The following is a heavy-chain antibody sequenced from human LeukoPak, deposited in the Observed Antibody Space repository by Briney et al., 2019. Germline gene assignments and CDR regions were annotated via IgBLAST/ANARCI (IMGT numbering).Heavy chain of an antibody. CDR1: GYSISSGYY. CDR2: FYHSGST. J-gene: IGHJ3*02. Sequence: SETLSLTCTVSGYSISSGYYWGWIRQPPGKGLEWIGTFYHSGSTFNNSPLRSRVTISVDTSKNQFSLKLSPVTAADTAVCYWARGWNSMIVVVMALDIGGQGTMVTVPS. CDR3: ARGWNSMIVVVMALDI. V-gene: IGHV4-38-2*02. D-gene: IGHD3-22*01.